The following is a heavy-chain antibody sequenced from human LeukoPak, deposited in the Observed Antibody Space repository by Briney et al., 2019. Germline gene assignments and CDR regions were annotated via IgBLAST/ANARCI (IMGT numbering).Heavy chain of an antibody. V-gene: IGHV3-30*02. CDR3: ARDHGYIQYYFDY. CDR2: IRSDGYHT. J-gene: IGHJ4*02. Sequence: GGSLRLSCGASGFIFDTYDMHWVRQAPGKGLEWVAFIRSDGYHTYYADSVKGRFTITRDNAKNSLYLQMNSLRAEDTAVYYCARDHGYIQYYFDYWGQGTLVTVSS. CDR1: GFIFDTYD. D-gene: IGHD5-24*01.